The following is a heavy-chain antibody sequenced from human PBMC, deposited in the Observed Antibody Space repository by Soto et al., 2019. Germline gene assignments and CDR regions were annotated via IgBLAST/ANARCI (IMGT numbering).Heavy chain of an antibody. CDR1: GFTFSSYA. D-gene: IGHD2-21*01. CDR2: ISGSGGTT. J-gene: IGHJ4*02. CDR3: AKDLFPNCVGDCYLTFDH. V-gene: IGHV3-23*01. Sequence: EVQLLESGGGLGQPGGSLRLSCAASGFTFSSYAMSWVRQAPGKGLEWVASISGSGGTTYYADSVKGRFTISRDNSKNTLYQQLSSLRAEDTAIFYWAKDLFPNCVGDCYLTFDHWGQGTLVTVSS.